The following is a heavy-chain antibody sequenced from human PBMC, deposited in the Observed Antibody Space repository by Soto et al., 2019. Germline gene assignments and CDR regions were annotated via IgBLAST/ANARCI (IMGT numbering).Heavy chain of an antibody. Sequence: EVQLLESGGGLVQPGGSLRLSCAASGFTFSSYAMSWVRQAPGKGMEWVSAMSGSGGSTYYADSVKGRFTIYRDNSKNTLYLKMNSLRAEDTAVYYCAKDHAGSGWDYWGQGTLVTVSS. CDR1: GFTFSSYA. V-gene: IGHV3-23*01. J-gene: IGHJ4*02. CDR2: MSGSGGST. CDR3: AKDHAGSGWDY. D-gene: IGHD6-19*01.